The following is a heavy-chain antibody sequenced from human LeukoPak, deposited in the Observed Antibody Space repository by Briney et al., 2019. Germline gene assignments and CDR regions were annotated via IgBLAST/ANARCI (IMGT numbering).Heavy chain of an antibody. CDR2: INPDGSVR. J-gene: IGHJ4*02. CDR1: GFSISTYS. Sequence: GGSLRLSCAASGFSISTYSMSWARQGPGKGLKWVATINPDGSVRHYVGSVQGRFTISRDDAENSVYLLMNTLTVEDTAVYYCARLFGGVTTFDYWGQGTLVTVSS. V-gene: IGHV3-7*01. CDR3: ARLFGGVTTFDY. D-gene: IGHD4-17*01.